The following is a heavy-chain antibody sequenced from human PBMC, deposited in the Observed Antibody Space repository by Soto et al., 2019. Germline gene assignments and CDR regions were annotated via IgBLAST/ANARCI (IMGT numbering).Heavy chain of an antibody. D-gene: IGHD6-19*01. CDR2: ISSSSTTK. CDR3: ARPSSCWENWVDT. CDR1: GFTFNFYG. J-gene: IGHJ5*01. V-gene: IGHV3-48*02. Sequence: GGSLRLSCDASGFTFNFYGMHWVRQAPGKGLEWVSYISSSSTTKYYTDSVKGRFTISRDNAKKSLYLQMNSLRDDDTAGDACARPSSCWENWVDTWGHGTLVIVSS.